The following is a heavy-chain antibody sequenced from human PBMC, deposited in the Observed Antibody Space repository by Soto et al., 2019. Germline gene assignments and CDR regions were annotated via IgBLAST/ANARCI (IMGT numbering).Heavy chain of an antibody. J-gene: IGHJ4*02. V-gene: IGHV1-69*12. CDR1: GGTFSSYA. Sequence: QVQLVQSGAEVKKPGSSVKVSCKASGGTFSSYAITWVRQAPGRGLEWMGGVIPMFGTPNYAQKFQDRVTTTADESTNTAYMDLSSLRSEVTAVYYCAIMYSSGWGGALGYWGQGTLVTVSS. CDR2: VIPMFGTP. CDR3: AIMYSSGWGGALGY. D-gene: IGHD6-19*01.